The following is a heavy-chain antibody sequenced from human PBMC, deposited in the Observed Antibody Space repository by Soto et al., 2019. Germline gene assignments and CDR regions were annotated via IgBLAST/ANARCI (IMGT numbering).Heavy chain of an antibody. J-gene: IGHJ6*03. CDR3: AREGTTVTTRYYYYYYMDV. V-gene: IGHV4-31*03. D-gene: IGHD4-4*01. CDR2: IYYSGST. Sequence: TLSLTCTVSDGSISSVGYYCSLIRQHPGKGLEWIGYIYYSGSTYYNPSLKSRVTISVDTSKNQFSLKLSSVTAADTAVYYCAREGTTVTTRYYYYYYMDVWGKGTTVTVSS. CDR1: DGSISSVGYY.